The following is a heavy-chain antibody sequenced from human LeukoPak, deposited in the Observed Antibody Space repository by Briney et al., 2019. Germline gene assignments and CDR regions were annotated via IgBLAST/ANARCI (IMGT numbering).Heavy chain of an antibody. CDR3: AKDLGGSSSYVWLDP. CDR2: INPSSGFK. V-gene: IGHV1-46*01. Sequence: ASVKVSCKASGYTFTTYHMHWVRQAPGQGLEWMGIINPSSGFKHNAQKFQDRFTMTRDTSTSTVYMELSSLTSEDTAVYYCAKDLGGSSSYVWLDPWGQGTLVTVSP. J-gene: IGHJ5*02. D-gene: IGHD6-6*01. CDR1: GYTFTTYH.